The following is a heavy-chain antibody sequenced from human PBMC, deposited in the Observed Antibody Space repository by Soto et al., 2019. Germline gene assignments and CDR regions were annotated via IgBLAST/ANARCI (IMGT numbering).Heavy chain of an antibody. CDR2: ISSSGSTI. CDR1: GFTFSSYE. Sequence: WGSLRLSCAASGFTFSSYEISCCRQSPFKWREWVSYISSSGSTIYYADSVKGRFTISRDNAKNSLYLQMNSLRAEDTAVYYCARQRDRYCSGGSCYSYYYYGMDVWGQGTTVTVSS. CDR3: ARQRDRYCSGGSCYSYYYYGMDV. V-gene: IGHV3-48*03. D-gene: IGHD2-15*01. J-gene: IGHJ6*02.